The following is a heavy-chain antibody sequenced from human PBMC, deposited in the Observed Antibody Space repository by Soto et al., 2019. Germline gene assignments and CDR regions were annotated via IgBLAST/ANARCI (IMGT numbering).Heavy chain of an antibody. CDR2: ISYDGSNK. V-gene: IGHV3-30-3*01. Sequence: QVQLVESGGGVVQPGRSLRLSCAASGFAFSSYAMHWVRQAPGKGLEWVAVISYDGSNKYYADSVKGRFTISRDNSKNTLYLQMNSLRAEDTAVYYCASVNSGSYRGDDYWGQGTLVTVSS. D-gene: IGHD1-26*01. J-gene: IGHJ4*02. CDR1: GFAFSSYA. CDR3: ASVNSGSYRGDDY.